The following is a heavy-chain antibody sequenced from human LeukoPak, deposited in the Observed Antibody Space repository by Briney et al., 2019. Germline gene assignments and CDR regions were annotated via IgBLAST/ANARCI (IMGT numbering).Heavy chain of an antibody. CDR2: IYYSGST. V-gene: IGHV4-59*01. Sequence: SETLSLTCTVSGGSISSYYWSWIRQPPGKGLEWIGYIYYSGSTNYNPSLKSRVTISVDTSKNQFSLKLSSVTAADTAVYYCASRYCSSTSCYFVYWGQGTLVTVSS. D-gene: IGHD2-2*01. CDR3: ASRYCSSTSCYFVY. J-gene: IGHJ4*02. CDR1: GGSISSYY.